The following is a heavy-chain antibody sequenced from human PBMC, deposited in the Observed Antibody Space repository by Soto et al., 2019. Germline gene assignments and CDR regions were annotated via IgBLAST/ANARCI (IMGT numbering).Heavy chain of an antibody. J-gene: IGHJ4*02. CDR1: GFSLSTSGLR. D-gene: IGHD4-4*01. Sequence: SGPTLVNPTQTVTLTCTISGFSLSTSGLRVSWIRQSPGKALEWLACVDWDDDKLYTTSLQTRLTISKDTSKNHVVLTMTNMDPADTGTYFCARTGRYSSSYFEYWGQGILVTVSS. CDR3: ARTGRYSSSYFEY. V-gene: IGHV2-70*04. CDR2: VDWDDDK.